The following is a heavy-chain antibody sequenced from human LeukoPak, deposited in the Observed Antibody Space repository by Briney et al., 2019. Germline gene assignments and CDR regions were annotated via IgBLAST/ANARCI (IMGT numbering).Heavy chain of an antibody. D-gene: IGHD6-19*01. CDR1: GGSISSSSYY. CDR2: IYYSGST. CDR3: ARLTWQWLVTPGVQFDY. Sequence: PSETLSLTCTVSGGSISSSSYYWGWIRQPPGKGPEWIGSIYYSGSTYYNPSLKSRVTISVDTSKNQFSLKLSSVTAADTAVYYCARLTWQWLVTPGVQFDYWGQGTLVTVSS. J-gene: IGHJ4*02. V-gene: IGHV4-39*01.